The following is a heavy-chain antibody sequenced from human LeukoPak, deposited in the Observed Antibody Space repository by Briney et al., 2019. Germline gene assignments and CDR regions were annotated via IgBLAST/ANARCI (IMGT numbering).Heavy chain of an antibody. CDR2: IYYSGST. Sequence: SQTLSLTCSVSGGSISNGGYYWSWIRQPPGKGLEWIGYIYYSGSTNYNPSLKSRVTISVDTSKNQLSLKLSSVTAADTAVYYCARHINYGSGSYYTDYFDYWGQGTLVTVSS. J-gene: IGHJ4*02. D-gene: IGHD3-10*01. CDR3: ARHINYGSGSYYTDYFDY. V-gene: IGHV4-61*08. CDR1: GGSISNGGYY.